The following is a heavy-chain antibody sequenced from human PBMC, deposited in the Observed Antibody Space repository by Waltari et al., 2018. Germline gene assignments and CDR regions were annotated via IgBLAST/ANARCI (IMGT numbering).Heavy chain of an antibody. CDR1: GGSFSGYY. CDR3: AARRRSSGAGFDP. D-gene: IGHD6-6*01. CDR2: ITHTGTT. J-gene: IGHJ5*02. V-gene: IGHV4-34*02. Sequence: QVQLQQWGAGLLKPSETQSLTCAVSGGSFSGYYWAGIRQPPGKGLEWIGDITHTGTTNSNSSLKSRVTMSIDTSKNQFSLTVTAVTAADTAIYYCAARRRSSGAGFDPWGQGTLVTVSS.